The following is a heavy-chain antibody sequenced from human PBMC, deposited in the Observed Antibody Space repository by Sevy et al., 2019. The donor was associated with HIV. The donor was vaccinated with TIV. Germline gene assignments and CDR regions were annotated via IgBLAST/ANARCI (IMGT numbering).Heavy chain of an antibody. D-gene: IGHD3-22*01. Sequence: GGSLRLSCTASGFSFSSYAMHWVRQAPGKGLEWVAVISYDGRNKYYGDSVKGRFTISRDISKNTLYLQMNSLRAEDTAVYYCARPESSGYYYYYATDVWGQGTTVTVSS. J-gene: IGHJ6*02. CDR3: ARPESSGYYYYYATDV. CDR2: ISYDGRNK. CDR1: GFSFSSYA. V-gene: IGHV3-30*04.